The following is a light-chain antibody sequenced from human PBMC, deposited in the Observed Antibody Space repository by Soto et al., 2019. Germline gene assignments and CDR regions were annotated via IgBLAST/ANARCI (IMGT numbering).Light chain of an antibody. CDR3: QQYGTSPWT. CDR1: QSVTNSY. CDR2: GAL. V-gene: IGKV3-20*01. Sequence: ETVLTQSPGTLSLSPGERATLSCRASQSVTNSYLAWYQQKPGQAPRLLIYGALSRATGIPDRLSGSGSGTDFTLTISRLEPEDFAVYYCQQYGTSPWTFGQGTKEEIK. J-gene: IGKJ1*01.